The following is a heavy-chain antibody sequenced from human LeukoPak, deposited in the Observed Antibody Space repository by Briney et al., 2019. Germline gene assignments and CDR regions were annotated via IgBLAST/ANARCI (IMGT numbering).Heavy chain of an antibody. Sequence: PGGSLRLSCTASGFTFSSYSLNWVRQAPGKGLEWVSSVSTGSNYIYYADSVKGRFTISRDNAKNSLYLQMNSLRAEDTAVYYCARRSSWYHSPPGYWGQGTLVTVSS. CDR1: GFTFSSYS. CDR2: VSTGSNYI. CDR3: ARRSSWYHSPPGY. V-gene: IGHV3-21*04. D-gene: IGHD6-13*01. J-gene: IGHJ4*02.